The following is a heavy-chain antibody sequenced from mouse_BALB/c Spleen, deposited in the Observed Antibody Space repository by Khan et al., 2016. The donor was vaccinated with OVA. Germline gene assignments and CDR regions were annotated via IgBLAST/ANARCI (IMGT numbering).Heavy chain of an antibody. Sequence: QVQLKQSGPGLVAPSQSLSITCTVSGFSLTNYGVGWVRQPPGKGLEWLGVIWGDGSTNYHSALIYRLSISKDNSKCKVFLKLNSLQTDDTATYYCVLYFCGRGWFAYWGQGTLVTVSA. J-gene: IGHJ3*01. CDR2: IWGDGST. V-gene: IGHV2-3*01. CDR1: GFSLTNYG. CDR3: VLYFCGRGWFAY. D-gene: IGHD1-1*01.